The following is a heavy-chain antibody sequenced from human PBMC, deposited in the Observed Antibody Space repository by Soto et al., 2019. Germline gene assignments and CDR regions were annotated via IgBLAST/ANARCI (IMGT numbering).Heavy chain of an antibody. Sequence: QITLKESGPTLVKPTQPLTLTCTFSGFSLSTSGVGVGWIRQPPGKALEWLALIYWNDDKRYSPSLKSRLTITKDTSKNQVVLTMTNMDPVDTATYYCAHTRDQYSSSWYRQWGGMDVWGQGTTVTVSS. CDR1: GFSLSTSGVG. CDR2: IYWNDDK. V-gene: IGHV2-5*01. D-gene: IGHD6-13*01. J-gene: IGHJ6*02. CDR3: AHTRDQYSSSWYRQWGGMDV.